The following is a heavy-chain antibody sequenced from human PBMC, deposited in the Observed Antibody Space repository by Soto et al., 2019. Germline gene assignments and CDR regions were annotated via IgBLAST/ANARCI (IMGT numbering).Heavy chain of an antibody. D-gene: IGHD4-17*01. V-gene: IGHV4-31*03. J-gene: IGHJ4*02. CDR1: GGSISSGGYY. CDR3: ARDYGDYGGRGFFDY. CDR2: IYYSGST. Sequence: SETLSLTCTVSGGSISSGGYYWSWIRQHPGKGLEWIGYIYYSGSTYYNPSLKSRVTISVDTSKNQFSLKLSSVTAADTAVYYCARDYGDYGGRGFFDYWGQGTLVTVSS.